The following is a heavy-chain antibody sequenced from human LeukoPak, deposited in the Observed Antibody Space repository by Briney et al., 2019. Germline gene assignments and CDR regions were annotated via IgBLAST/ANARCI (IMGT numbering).Heavy chain of an antibody. CDR1: GGSFSGYY. V-gene: IGHV4-34*01. Sequence: SETLSLTCAVYGGSFSGYYWSWIRQPPGKGLEWIGEINHSGSTNYNPSLKSRVTISVDTSKNQFSLKLSSVTAADTAVYYCARAAAGYYFDYWGQGTLVTVSS. CDR2: INHSGST. CDR3: ARAAAGYYFDY. J-gene: IGHJ4*02. D-gene: IGHD6-13*01.